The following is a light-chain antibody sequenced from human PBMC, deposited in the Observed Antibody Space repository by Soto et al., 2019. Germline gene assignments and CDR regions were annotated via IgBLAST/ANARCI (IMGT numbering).Light chain of an antibody. CDR3: QQYNNCPLT. CDR1: QSVSSN. J-gene: IGKJ5*01. V-gene: IGKV3D-15*01. Sequence: IVLTQSPATLSVSPGERATLSCRASQSVSSNLAWHQQRPGQAPRLLIYGASTRATGVPARFSGGGSGTEFTLTITSLQSEDFAVYYCQQYNNCPLTFGPGTRLEIK. CDR2: GAS.